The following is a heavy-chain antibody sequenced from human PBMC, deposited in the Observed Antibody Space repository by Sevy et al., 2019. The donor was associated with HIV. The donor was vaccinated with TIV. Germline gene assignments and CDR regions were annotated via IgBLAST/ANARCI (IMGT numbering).Heavy chain of an antibody. CDR3: ARGPDRAYDFYY. Sequence: ASVKVSCKASGYTFTGYYMHWVRQAPGQGLEWMGRINANSGGTNYAQKFQGRVTMTRDTSIGTAYMGLGRLRSDDTAVYYCARGPDRAYDFYYWGQGTLVTVSS. J-gene: IGHJ4*02. D-gene: IGHD5-12*01. CDR2: INANSGGT. V-gene: IGHV1-2*06. CDR1: GYTFTGYY.